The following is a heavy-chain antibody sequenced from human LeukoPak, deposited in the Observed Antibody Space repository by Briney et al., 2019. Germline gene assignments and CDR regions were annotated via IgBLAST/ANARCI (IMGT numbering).Heavy chain of an antibody. J-gene: IGHJ4*02. D-gene: IGHD3-10*01. CDR1: GFTFSSYW. V-gene: IGHV3-74*01. CDR2: INSDGSGT. CDR3: ARDMRDGSGSSSDFDY. Sequence: GSLRLSCAASGFTFSSYWMHWVRQAPGKGLVWVSRINSDGSGTRYADSVKGRFTISRDNAKNTLYLQMNSLRAEDTAVYYCARDMRDGSGSSSDFDYWGQGTLVTVSS.